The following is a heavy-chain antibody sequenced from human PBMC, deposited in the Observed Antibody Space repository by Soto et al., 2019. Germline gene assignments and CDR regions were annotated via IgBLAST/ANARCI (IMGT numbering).Heavy chain of an antibody. J-gene: IGHJ5*02. V-gene: IGHV3-7*01. D-gene: IGHD2-2*01. CDR3: ARGGVEVPAATWWFDP. CDR2: INRDGSAK. Sequence: EVQLVESGGGLVQPGGSLTLSCAASRFTFTNFWMSWVRQAPGKGLEWVAKINRDGSAKYYVDSVKGRFTISRDNAKTSVYLQMSSLRAEDTAVYYCARGGVEVPAATWWFDPWGQGTLVTVSS. CDR1: RFTFTNFW.